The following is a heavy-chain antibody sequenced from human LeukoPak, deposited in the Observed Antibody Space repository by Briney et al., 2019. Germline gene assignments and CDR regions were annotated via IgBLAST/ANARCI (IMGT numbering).Heavy chain of an antibody. CDR2: MYYSGST. CDR1: GGSISSSTYY. CDR3: ASFNWLSHFDY. J-gene: IGHJ4*02. Sequence: MSSETLSLTCTVSGGSISSSTYYWGWIRQPPGKGLEWIGSMYYSGSTYYNSSLKSRVTMFVDTSKNQFSLKLISVTAADTAVYYCASFNWLSHFDYWGQGTLVTVSS. V-gene: IGHV4-39*01. D-gene: IGHD3-22*01.